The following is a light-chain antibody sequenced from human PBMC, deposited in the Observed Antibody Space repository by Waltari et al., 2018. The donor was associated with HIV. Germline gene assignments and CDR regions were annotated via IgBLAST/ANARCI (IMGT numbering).Light chain of an antibody. CDR1: QSVLYSSNNKNY. Sequence: DIVMTQTTDSLAVSLGERATIKCKCSQSVLYSSNNKNYLAWYQQKPGQPPKLLIYCASTRESGVPDRFSGSGSGTDFTLTISSLQAEDVAVYYCQQYYSTPLTFGPGTKVEIK. CDR2: CAS. V-gene: IGKV4-1*01. CDR3: QQYYSTPLT. J-gene: IGKJ3*01.